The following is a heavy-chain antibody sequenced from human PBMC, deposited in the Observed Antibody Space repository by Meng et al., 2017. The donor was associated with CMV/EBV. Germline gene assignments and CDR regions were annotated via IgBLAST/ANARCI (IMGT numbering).Heavy chain of an antibody. V-gene: IGHV1-69*10. D-gene: IGHD2-2*01. CDR3: ARIYCSSTSCYRDYYYGMDV. CDR2: IIPILGIA. Sequence: SVKVSCKASGGTFSSYAISWVRQAPGQGLEWMGGIIPILGIANYAQKFQGRVTITADKSTSTAYMELSSRRSEDTAVYYCARIYCSSTSCYRDYYYGMDVWGQGTTVTVSS. CDR1: GGTFSSYA. J-gene: IGHJ6*02.